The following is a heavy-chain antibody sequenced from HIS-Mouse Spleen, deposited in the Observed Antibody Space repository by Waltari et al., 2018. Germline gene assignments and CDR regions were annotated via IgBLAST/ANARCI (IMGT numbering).Heavy chain of an antibody. J-gene: IGHJ4*02. Sequence: QVTLRESGPALVKPTQTLTLTCTFSGFPLSTSGMCVSWIRTPPGQALEWLARIDWDDDKYYSTSLKTRLTISKDTSKNQVVLTMTNMDPVDTATYYCARIAEGYSSGWYAFDYWGQGTLVTVSS. CDR3: ARIAEGYSSGWYAFDY. D-gene: IGHD6-19*01. V-gene: IGHV2-70*15. CDR2: IDWDDDK. CDR1: GFPLSTSGMC.